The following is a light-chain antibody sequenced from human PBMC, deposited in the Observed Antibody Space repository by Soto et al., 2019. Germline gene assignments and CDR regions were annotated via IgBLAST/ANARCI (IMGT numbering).Light chain of an antibody. CDR3: QQYNGQSEP. V-gene: IGKV1-5*03. J-gene: IGKJ1*01. CDR1: QSIGRY. Sequence: DIQMTQSPSTLSASVGDRVTITCRASQSIGRYLTWYQQRPGKVPKLLVYEASSVETGVPSRFSGSGSATEYTLTIKSLPTDDFATYFCQQYNGQSEPFGQETRLEIK. CDR2: EAS.